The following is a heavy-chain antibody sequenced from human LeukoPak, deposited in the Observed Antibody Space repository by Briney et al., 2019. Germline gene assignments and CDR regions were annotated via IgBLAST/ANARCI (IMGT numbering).Heavy chain of an antibody. J-gene: IGHJ4*02. CDR1: GVSISSSSYY. V-gene: IGHV4-39*01. Sequence: PSETLSLTGTGSGVSISSSSYYWGWIRQPPGKGLEWIGSIYYSGSTYYNPSLKSRVTISVDTSKNQFSLKLSSVTAADTAVYYCARHGDYYDSSGYPIDYWGQGTLVTVSS. D-gene: IGHD3-22*01. CDR3: ARHGDYYDSSGYPIDY. CDR2: IYYSGST.